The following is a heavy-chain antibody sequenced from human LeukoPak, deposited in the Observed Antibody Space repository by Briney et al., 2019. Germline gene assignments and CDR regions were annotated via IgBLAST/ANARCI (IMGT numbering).Heavy chain of an antibody. J-gene: IGHJ4*02. CDR3: ARVLYYDSSGYSRVDY. V-gene: IGHV4-31*03. Sequence: SQTLSLTCTVSGGSISSGGYYWSWIRQHPGKGLEWIGYIYYSGSTYYNPSLKSRVTISVDTSKNQLSLKLSSVTAADTAVYYCARVLYYDSSGYSRVDYWGQGTLVTVSS. D-gene: IGHD3-22*01. CDR2: IYYSGST. CDR1: GGSISSGGYY.